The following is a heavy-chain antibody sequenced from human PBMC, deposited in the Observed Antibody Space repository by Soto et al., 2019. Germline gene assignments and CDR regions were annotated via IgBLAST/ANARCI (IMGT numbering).Heavy chain of an antibody. CDR3: ARGYCSGGNCYSGMDV. J-gene: IGHJ6*02. CDR2: IIPISGTT. CDR1: GGTFSTHA. D-gene: IGHD2-15*01. V-gene: IGHV1-69*13. Sequence: ASMKVSCKASGGTFSTHAIIWVRQAPGHGLEWMGGIIPISGTTYYTQKFQGRVTITADEPTSTAFMELSSLKSEDTAVFYCARGYCSGGNCYSGMDVWGQGTMVTVSS.